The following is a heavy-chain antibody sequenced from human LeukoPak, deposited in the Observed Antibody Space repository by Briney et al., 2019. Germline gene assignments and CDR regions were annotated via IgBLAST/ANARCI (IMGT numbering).Heavy chain of an antibody. D-gene: IGHD1-26*01. CDR2: FNWNGGNT. CDR3: ARGRGGVGATSFDY. J-gene: IGHJ4*02. Sequence: GGSLRLSCAASGFTFDDYGMSWVRHAPGKGMEWVSGFNWNGGNTGYADSVKGRFTISRDNAKNSRYLQMNSLRAEDTALYYCARGRGGVGATSFDYWGQGTLVTVSS. V-gene: IGHV3-20*04. CDR1: GFTFDDYG.